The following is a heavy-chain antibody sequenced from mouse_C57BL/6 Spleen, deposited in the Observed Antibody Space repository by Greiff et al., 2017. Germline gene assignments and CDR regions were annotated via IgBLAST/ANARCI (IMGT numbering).Heavy chain of an antibody. Sequence: QVQLQQSGPELVKPGASVKISCKASGYAFSSSWMNWVKQRPGKGLDRIGWLYPGDVDPNYNGKFKGKATSTVDQSSSRCYMKLSSLTSEDSAVYFGACMVTYLDYYARDYWGQGTAVTGSS. CDR2: LYPGDVDP. D-gene: IGHD2-10*02. CDR3: ACMVTYLDYYARDY. V-gene: IGHV1-82*01. J-gene: IGHJ4*01. CDR1: GYAFSSSW.